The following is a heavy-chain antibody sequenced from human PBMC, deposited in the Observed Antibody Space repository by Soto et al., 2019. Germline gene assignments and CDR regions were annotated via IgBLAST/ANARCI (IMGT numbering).Heavy chain of an antibody. Sequence: QVHLVQSGAEVKKPGASVKVSCKGSGYAFTTYGITWVRQAPGQGLEWMGWISAHNGNTNYAQKLQGRVNVTRDTSTNTAYMELRSLRSDDTAVYYCARGRYGDYWGQGALVTVSS. CDR3: ARGRYGDY. V-gene: IGHV1-18*01. J-gene: IGHJ4*02. CDR1: GYAFTTYG. CDR2: ISAHNGNT. D-gene: IGHD1-1*01.